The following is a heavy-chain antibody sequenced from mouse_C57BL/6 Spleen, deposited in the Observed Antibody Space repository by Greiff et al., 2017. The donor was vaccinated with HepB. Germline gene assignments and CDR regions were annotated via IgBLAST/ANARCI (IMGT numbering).Heavy chain of an antibody. Sequence: EVKLMESGAELVKPGASVKLSCTASGFNIKDYYMHWVKQRTEQGLEWIGRIDPEDGETKYAPKFQGKATITADTSSNTAYLQLSSLTSEDTAVYYCATSYYSNYNYAMDYWGQGTSVTVSS. CDR3: ATSYYSNYNYAMDY. CDR2: IDPEDGET. V-gene: IGHV14-2*01. J-gene: IGHJ4*01. CDR1: GFNIKDYY. D-gene: IGHD2-5*01.